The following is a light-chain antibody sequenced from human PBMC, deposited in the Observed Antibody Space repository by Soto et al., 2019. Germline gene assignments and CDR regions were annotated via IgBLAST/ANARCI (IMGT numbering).Light chain of an antibody. J-gene: IGKJ1*01. Sequence: IVITPSPGPLSLSPGERATLSCRASQSVSSRLAWYQQKPGQAPRLLISGASSRATGIPDRFSGSGSGIDFTLTISRLEPEDFALYYCQHYVERSPITFGQGTKVDIK. CDR3: QHYVERSPIT. CDR2: GAS. CDR1: QSVSSR. V-gene: IGKV3-20*01.